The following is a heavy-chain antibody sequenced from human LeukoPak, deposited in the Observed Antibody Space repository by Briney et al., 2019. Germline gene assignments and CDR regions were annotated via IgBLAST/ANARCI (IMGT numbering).Heavy chain of an antibody. J-gene: IGHJ4*02. V-gene: IGHV4-59*01. CDR2: IYYSGST. D-gene: IGHD4-17*01. Sequence: NPSETLSLTCTVSGGSISSYYWSWIRQPPGKGLEWIGYIYYSGSTNYNPSLKSRVTISVDTSKNQFSLKLSSVTAADTAEYYCARALNDYGDYLDYWGQGTLVTVSS. CDR1: GGSISSYY. CDR3: ARALNDYGDYLDY.